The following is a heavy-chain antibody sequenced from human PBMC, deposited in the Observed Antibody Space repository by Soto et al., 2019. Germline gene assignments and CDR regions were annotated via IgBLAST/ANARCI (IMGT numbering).Heavy chain of an antibody. J-gene: IGHJ5*02. V-gene: IGHV4-39*01. CDR1: GGSISGSSYY. CDR3: ARQNPLNWFDP. CDR2: ISDSEST. Sequence: QLQLQASGPGLVKPSETLSLTCTVSGGSISGSSYYWGWIRQPPGKGLEWIGSISDSESTYYNLSLKSRITMSVDTSKSQFSRKLSSVSAADTAVYYCARQNPLNWFDPWGQGTLVTVSS.